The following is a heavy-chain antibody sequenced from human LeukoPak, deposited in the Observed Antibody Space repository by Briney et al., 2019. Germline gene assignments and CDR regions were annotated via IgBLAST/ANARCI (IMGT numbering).Heavy chain of an antibody. CDR2: IYYNGST. V-gene: IGHV4-59*01. J-gene: IGHJ6*03. CDR3: ARKLSSGWPYYYYYMDV. Sequence: KPSETLSLTCTVSGGSISSYYWSWIRQPPGKGLELIGYIYYNGSTSYNLSLKSRVTISVDTSMTQFSLKLSSVTAADTAVYYCARKLSSGWPYYYYYMDVWGKGTTVTVSS. CDR1: GGSISSYY. D-gene: IGHD6-19*01.